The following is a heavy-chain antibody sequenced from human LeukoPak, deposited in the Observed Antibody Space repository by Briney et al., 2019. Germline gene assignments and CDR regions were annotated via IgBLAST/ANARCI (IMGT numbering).Heavy chain of an antibody. Sequence: KVXCXASGYTFTXYXMHWVRQAPGQGLEWMGRINPNSGDTNYAQKFQGRVTMTRDTSISTAYMELSRLRSDDTAVYYCARDYCSSTSCLFDYWGQGILVTVSS. V-gene: IGHV1-2*06. CDR3: ARDYCSSTSCLFDY. CDR2: INPNSGDT. D-gene: IGHD2-2*01. J-gene: IGHJ4*02. CDR1: GYTFTXYX.